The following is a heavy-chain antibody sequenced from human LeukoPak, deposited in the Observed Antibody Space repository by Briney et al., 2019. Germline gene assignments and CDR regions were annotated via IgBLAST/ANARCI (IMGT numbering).Heavy chain of an antibody. CDR1: GYSISSGYY. Sequence: PSETLSLTCAVPGYSISSGYYWGWIRQPPGKGLEWIGSIYHSGSTYYNPSLKSRVTISVDTSKNQFSLKLSSVTAADTAVYYCARGIYDYYGSANWFDPWGQGTLVTVSS. J-gene: IGHJ5*02. D-gene: IGHD3-10*01. CDR3: ARGIYDYYGSANWFDP. CDR2: IYHSGST. V-gene: IGHV4-38-2*01.